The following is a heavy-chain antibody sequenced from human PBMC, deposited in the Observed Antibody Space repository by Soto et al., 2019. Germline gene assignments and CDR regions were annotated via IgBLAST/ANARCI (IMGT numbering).Heavy chain of an antibody. CDR3: ARGLIYGVYPYYFDY. V-gene: IGHV4-59*01. D-gene: IGHD4-17*01. J-gene: IGHJ4*02. CDR1: GGSISSYY. CDR2: IYYSGST. Sequence: QVQLQESGPGLVKPSETLSLTCTVSGGSISSYYWSWIRQPPGKGLEWIWYIYYSGSTNYNPSLKNRVTVSVDTSKNQFSLTMSSVTAADTAVYYCARGLIYGVYPYYFDYWGQGTMVTVSS.